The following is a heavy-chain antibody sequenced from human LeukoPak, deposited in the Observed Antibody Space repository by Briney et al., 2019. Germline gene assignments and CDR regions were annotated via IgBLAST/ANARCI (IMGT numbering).Heavy chain of an antibody. CDR1: GFTFTSFG. CDR3: TIFSD. V-gene: IGHV3-33*01. D-gene: IGHD2/OR15-2a*01. CDR2: ISYDGSNK. Sequence: PGGSLRLSCAASGFTFTSFGILWTRQAPGKGLEWVALISYDGSNKYYADSVKGRFSISRDDSKNTVSLQMNSLRVEDTAMYYCTIFSDWGQGTLVTVSS. J-gene: IGHJ4*02.